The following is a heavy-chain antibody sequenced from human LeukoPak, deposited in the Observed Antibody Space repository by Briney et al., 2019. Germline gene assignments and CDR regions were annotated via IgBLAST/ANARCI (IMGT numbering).Heavy chain of an antibody. D-gene: IGHD3-9*01. J-gene: IGHJ6*02. Sequence: PGGSLRLSCVVSGFTFSSYWMHWVRQDPRKGLVWVSRINGDGRNINYADSVRGRFTISRDNVKNTLYLQMNTLRVEDTAVYYCTRDLMDYDVSTGLHHYYMDVWGQGTTVTVSS. V-gene: IGHV3-74*01. CDR2: INGDGRNI. CDR3: TRDLMDYDVSTGLHHYYMDV. CDR1: GFTFSSYW.